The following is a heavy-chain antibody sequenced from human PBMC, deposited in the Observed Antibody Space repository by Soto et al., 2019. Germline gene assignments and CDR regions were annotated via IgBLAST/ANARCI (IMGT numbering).Heavy chain of an antibody. J-gene: IGHJ5*02. D-gene: IGHD3-22*01. CDR3: ARYLPHYYDSSGYPQGPFDP. Sequence: PSETLSLTCTVSGGSISSYYWSWIRQPPGKGLEWIGYIYYSGSTNYNPSLKSRVTISVDTSKNQFSLKLSSVTAADTAVYYCARYLPHYYDSSGYPQGPFDPWGQGTLVTAPQ. CDR2: IYYSGST. V-gene: IGHV4-59*01. CDR1: GGSISSYY.